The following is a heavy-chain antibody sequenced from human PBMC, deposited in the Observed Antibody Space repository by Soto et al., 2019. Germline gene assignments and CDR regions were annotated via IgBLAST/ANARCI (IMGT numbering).Heavy chain of an antibody. D-gene: IGHD3-22*01. CDR1: AGSITTSC. V-gene: IGHV4-59*01. CDR2: ISYRGST. J-gene: IGHJ5*02. Sequence: PSETLSLTCTVSAGSITTSCWSWIRQPLGKALEWIGYISYRGSTNYNPSLKSRLTISIDTSKSQISLKLTSMTTADTAVYYCASSGIVGREVNTWFDPWGQGTLVTVSS. CDR3: ASSGIVGREVNTWFDP.